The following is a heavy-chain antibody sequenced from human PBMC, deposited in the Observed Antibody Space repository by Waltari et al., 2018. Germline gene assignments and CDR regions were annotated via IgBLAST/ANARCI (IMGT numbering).Heavy chain of an antibody. J-gene: IGHJ4*02. D-gene: IGHD3-9*01. CDR2: ISKEGRNK. Sequence: QVQLVESGGGVVQTGSSLRRSCAASGITFSSFSMHWVSQAPGEGLEWGAGISKEGRNKFYGESVKGLFHNFRDKSRNTPDLEMDSSRTEDTAVYFWARDYFDRTWCDGLDYWGQGTLVTVSS. CDR3: ARDYFDRTWCDGLDY. V-gene: IGHV3-30*04. CDR1: GITFSSFS.